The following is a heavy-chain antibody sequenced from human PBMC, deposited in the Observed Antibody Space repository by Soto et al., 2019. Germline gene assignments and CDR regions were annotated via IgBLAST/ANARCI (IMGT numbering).Heavy chain of an antibody. D-gene: IGHD6-13*01. CDR1: GGSISSSSYY. Sequence: SETLSLTCTVSGGSISSSSYYWGWIRQPPGKGLEWIGSIYYSGSTYYNPSLKSRVTISVDTSKNQFSPKLSSVTAADTAVYYCARHGVAASDNYYYYGMDGWGQGTTVTVSS. V-gene: IGHV4-39*01. CDR2: IYYSGST. CDR3: ARHGVAASDNYYYYGMDG. J-gene: IGHJ6*02.